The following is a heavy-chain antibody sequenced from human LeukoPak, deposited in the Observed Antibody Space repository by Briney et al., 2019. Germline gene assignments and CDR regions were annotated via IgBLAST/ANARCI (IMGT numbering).Heavy chain of an antibody. J-gene: IGHJ4*02. Sequence: SQTLSLTCTVSGVSISSGGFYWSWIRQHPGKGLEWLGYIYYSGTTYYNPSLKSRVTFSVDTSKNQFSLKLNPVTAADTALYYCARGTTDGYSYGRFDYWGQGTLVTVSS. CDR2: IYYSGTT. D-gene: IGHD5-18*01. V-gene: IGHV4-31*03. CDR1: GVSISSGGFY. CDR3: ARGTTDGYSYGRFDY.